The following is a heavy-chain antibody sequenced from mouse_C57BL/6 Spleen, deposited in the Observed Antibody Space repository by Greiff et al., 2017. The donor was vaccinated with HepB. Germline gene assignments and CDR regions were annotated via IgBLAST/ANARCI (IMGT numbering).Heavy chain of an antibody. CDR1: GFTFSDAW. CDR2: IRNKANNHAT. CDR3: TRRYDYDDAPFDY. V-gene: IGHV6-6*01. D-gene: IGHD2-4*01. Sequence: EVNVVESGGGLVQPGGSMKLSCAASGFTFSDAWMDWVRQSPEKGLEWVAEIRNKANNHATYYAESVKGRFTISRDDSKSSVYLQMNSLRAEDTGIYYCTRRYDYDDAPFDYWGQGTTLTVSS. J-gene: IGHJ2*01.